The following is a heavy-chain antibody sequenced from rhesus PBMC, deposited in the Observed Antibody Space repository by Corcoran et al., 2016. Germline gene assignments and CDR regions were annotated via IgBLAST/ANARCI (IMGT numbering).Heavy chain of an antibody. D-gene: IGHD4-35*01. CDR2: IYGSGGST. CDR1: VASISSNY. J-gene: IGHJ4*01. Sequence: QVQLQESGPGLVKPSAPLPLTCAVSVASISSNYWTWFRPAPGKGLEWIGRIYGSGGSTDYNPSLKSRVTISIDTSKNQFSLKLSSVTAADTAVYYCARYYGNYGPYYFDYWGQGVLVTVSS. V-gene: IGHV4S2*01. CDR3: ARYYGNYGPYYFDY.